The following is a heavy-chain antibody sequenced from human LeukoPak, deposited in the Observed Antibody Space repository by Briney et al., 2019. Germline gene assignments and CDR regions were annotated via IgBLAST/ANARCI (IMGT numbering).Heavy chain of an antibody. CDR1: GGTFSSYA. CDR2: IIPIFGTA. V-gene: IGHV1-69*01. J-gene: IGHJ4*02. D-gene: IGHD4-11*01. Sequence: GASVKVSCKASGGTFSSYAISWVRQAPGQGLEWMGGIIPIFGTANYAQKFQGRVTITADESTSTAYMELSSLRSEDTAVYYCARAREGGVTTDYWGQGTLVTVSS. CDR3: ARAREGGVTTDY.